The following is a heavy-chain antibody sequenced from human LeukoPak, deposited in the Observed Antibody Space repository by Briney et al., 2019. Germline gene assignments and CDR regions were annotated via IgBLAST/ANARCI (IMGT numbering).Heavy chain of an antibody. CDR2: ISSNGGST. CDR1: GFTFSSYA. J-gene: IGHJ3*02. D-gene: IGHD3-16*01. Sequence: GGSLRLSCAASGFTFSSYAMHWVRQAPGKGLEYVSAISSNGGSTYYANSVKGRFTISRDNSKNTLYLQMGSLRAEDMAVYYCARAPVMMLDAFDIWGQGTMVTVSS. V-gene: IGHV3-64*01. CDR3: ARAPVMMLDAFDI.